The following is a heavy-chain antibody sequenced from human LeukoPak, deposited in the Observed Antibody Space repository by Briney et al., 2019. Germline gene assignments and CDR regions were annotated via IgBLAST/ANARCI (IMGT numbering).Heavy chain of an antibody. CDR3: ATRQGASVNYGVDV. V-gene: IGHV4-59*08. CDR2: IYDSGST. Sequence: PSETLSLTYTVSGGSISSFSWSWIRQPPGKGLEYIGHIYDSGSTNYNPSLKSRVTISVDTSKNQFSLRLSSVTAADTAVYYCATRQGASVNYGVDVWGQGTTATVSS. J-gene: IGHJ6*02. CDR1: GGSISSFS.